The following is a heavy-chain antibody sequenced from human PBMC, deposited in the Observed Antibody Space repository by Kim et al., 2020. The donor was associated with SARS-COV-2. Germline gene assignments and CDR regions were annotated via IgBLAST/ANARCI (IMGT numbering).Heavy chain of an antibody. CDR2: INHSGST. V-gene: IGHV4-34*01. CDR3: ARPRDAGFPKPYFQH. CDR1: GGSFSGYY. D-gene: IGHD2-21*01. Sequence: SETLSLTCAVYGGSFSGYYWSWIRQPPGKGLEWIGEINHSGSTNYNPSLKSRVTISVDTSKNQFSLKLSSVTAADTAVYYCARPRDAGFPKPYFQHWGQGTLVTVSS. J-gene: IGHJ1*01.